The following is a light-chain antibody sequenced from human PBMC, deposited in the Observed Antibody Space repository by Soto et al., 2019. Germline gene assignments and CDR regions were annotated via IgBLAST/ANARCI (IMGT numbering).Light chain of an antibody. CDR2: AAS. Sequence: DIQMTQSPSSLSASVGDRVTITCRASQSISSYLNWYQQKPGKAPKLVIYAASSLQSGVPSRFSGSGSGTDFTLTISSLQPEDFATYYCQQSYSTPLITFGQGTRLGIK. V-gene: IGKV1-39*01. CDR1: QSISSY. CDR3: QQSYSTPLIT. J-gene: IGKJ5*01.